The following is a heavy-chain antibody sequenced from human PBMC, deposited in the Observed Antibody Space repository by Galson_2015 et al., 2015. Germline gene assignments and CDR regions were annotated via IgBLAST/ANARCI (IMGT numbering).Heavy chain of an antibody. Sequence: SLRLSCAASGFTFSSYAMSWVRQAPGKGLEWVSGFSGSGGSTYYADSVKGRFTISRDNSKNTLYLQMNSLRAEDTAVYYCAKAALAAAGKIDYWGQGTLVTVSS. D-gene: IGHD6-13*01. J-gene: IGHJ4*02. CDR1: GFTFSSYA. CDR3: AKAALAAAGKIDY. V-gene: IGHV3-23*01. CDR2: FSGSGGST.